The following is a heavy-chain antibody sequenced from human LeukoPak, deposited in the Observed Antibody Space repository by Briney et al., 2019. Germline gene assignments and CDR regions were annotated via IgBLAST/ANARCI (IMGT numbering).Heavy chain of an antibody. J-gene: IGHJ6*03. CDR1: GFTFSSYA. D-gene: IGHD6-6*01. Sequence: GGSLRLSCAASGFTFSSYAMSWVRQAPGKGLEWVSAISGSGGSTYYADSVEGRFTISRDNSKNTLYLQMNSLRAEDTAVYSCAQGFEYSSSSSSYYYYYYMDVWGKGTTVTVSS. CDR3: AQGFEYSSSSSSYYYYYYMDV. CDR2: ISGSGGST. V-gene: IGHV3-23*01.